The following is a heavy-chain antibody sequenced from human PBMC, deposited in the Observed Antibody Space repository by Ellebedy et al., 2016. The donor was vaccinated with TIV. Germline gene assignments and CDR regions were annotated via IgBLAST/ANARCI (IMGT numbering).Heavy chain of an antibody. Sequence: GGSLRLXXSASGFTFSSYAMHWVRQAPGKGLEYVSAISSNGGSTYYADSVKGRFTISRDNSKNTLYLQMSSLRAEDTAVYYCVKPNYDILTGYYIPYFDYWGQGTLVTVSS. CDR2: ISSNGGST. V-gene: IGHV3-64D*06. J-gene: IGHJ4*02. CDR1: GFTFSSYA. D-gene: IGHD3-9*01. CDR3: VKPNYDILTGYYIPYFDY.